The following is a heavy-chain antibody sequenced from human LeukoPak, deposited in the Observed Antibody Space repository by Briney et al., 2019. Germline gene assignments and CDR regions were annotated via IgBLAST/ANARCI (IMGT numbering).Heavy chain of an antibody. CDR3: ARGSSNWYHFDY. J-gene: IGHJ4*02. D-gene: IGHD6-13*01. CDR1: EYIFSSYD. V-gene: IGHV1-8*03. CDR2: MNPNGGNT. Sequence: ASVNVSYTPSEYIFSSYDINWVRQAAGQGLEWMGWMNPNGGNTGFAQRFQGRLTITRNTSIGTAYMELSSLRSEDAAVYFCARGSSNWYHFDYGGQGTLVTVSS.